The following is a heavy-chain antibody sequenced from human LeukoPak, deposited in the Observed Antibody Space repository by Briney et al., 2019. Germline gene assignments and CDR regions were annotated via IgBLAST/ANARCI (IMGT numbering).Heavy chain of an antibody. J-gene: IGHJ5*02. V-gene: IGHV3-30-3*01. Sequence: AGGSLRLSCAASGFTFSSYAMHWVRQAPGKGLEWVAVISYDGSNKYYADSVKGRFTISRDNSKNTLYLQMNSLRAEDTAVYYCAKDERLVLFRFDPWGQGTLVTVSS. CDR2: ISYDGSNK. CDR3: AKDERLVLFRFDP. CDR1: GFTFSSYA. D-gene: IGHD6-19*01.